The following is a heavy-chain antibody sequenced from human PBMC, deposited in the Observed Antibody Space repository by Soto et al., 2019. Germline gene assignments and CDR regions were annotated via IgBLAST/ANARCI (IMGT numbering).Heavy chain of an antibody. D-gene: IGHD1-26*01. CDR1: RDTFTSYY. CDR3: ARSSGGNFGIIIEGTNWFAP. V-gene: IGHV1-46*01. J-gene: IGHJ5*02. Sequence: ASVKVSCKAPRDTFTSYYINWVRQAPGQGLEWMGVINPHGGSTAYAQKFKGRVTSTRDTSASTVYMEVSSLTSEDTAMYYCARSSGGNFGIIIEGTNWFAPWGQGTLVTAPQ. CDR2: INPHGGST.